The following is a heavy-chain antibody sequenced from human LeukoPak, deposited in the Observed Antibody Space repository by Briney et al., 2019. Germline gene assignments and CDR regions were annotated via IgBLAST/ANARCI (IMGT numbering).Heavy chain of an antibody. D-gene: IGHD5-18*01. J-gene: IGHJ4*02. CDR1: GFNFSGSG. CDR3: ARLTAQVDY. V-gene: IGHV3-73*01. CDR2: IRTKTNNYAT. Sequence: TGGSLKLSCAASGFNFSGSGIHWVRQASGKGLEWIGRIRTKTNNYATAYAASVKGRFSLSRDDSKNTAYLQMNSLKTEDTAVYYCARLTAQVDYWGLGTLVTVSS.